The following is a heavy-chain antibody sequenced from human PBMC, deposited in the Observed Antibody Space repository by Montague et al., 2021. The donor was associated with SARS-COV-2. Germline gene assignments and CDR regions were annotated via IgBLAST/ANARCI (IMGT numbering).Heavy chain of an antibody. CDR1: GFTFSSYG. CDR3: ARDLFWGTDSGTQQRRDY. J-gene: IGHJ4*02. V-gene: IGHV3-33*01. Sequence: SLRLSCAVSGFTFSSYGMHWVRQAPGKGLEWVAVIWYDGSNKYYADSVKGRFTISRDNSKNTLYLQMNSLRAEDTAVYYCARDLFWGTDSGTQQRRDYWGQGTLVTVSS. D-gene: IGHD3-16*01. CDR2: IWYDGSNK.